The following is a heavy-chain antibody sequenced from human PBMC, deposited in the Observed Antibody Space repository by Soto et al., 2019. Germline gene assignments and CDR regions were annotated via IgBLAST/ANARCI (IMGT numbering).Heavy chain of an antibody. Sequence: PGGFLRLSCAASGFTFSSYGMHWVRQAPGKGLEWVAVISYDGSNKYYADSVKGRFTISRDNSKNTLYLQMNSLRAEDTAVYYCALRDGYNLEHDAFDIWRQGTMVTVSS. CDR1: GFTFSSYG. J-gene: IGHJ3*02. CDR2: ISYDGSNK. CDR3: ALRDGYNLEHDAFDI. D-gene: IGHD5-12*01. V-gene: IGHV3-30*03.